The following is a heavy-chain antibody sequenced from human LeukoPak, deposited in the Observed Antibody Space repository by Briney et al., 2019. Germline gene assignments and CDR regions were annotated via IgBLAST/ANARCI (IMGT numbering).Heavy chain of an antibody. CDR2: MNPKSGNT. Sequence: APVRASDKPSRYTFTRYDLNGVRPATGPGLGWMGWMNPKSGNTGYAQKFQGRVTITRNTSISTAYMELSSLRSEDTAIYYCARMYYYDSSGSHINWFDPWGQGTLVTVSS. CDR3: ARMYYYDSSGSHINWFDP. D-gene: IGHD3-22*01. V-gene: IGHV1-8*03. CDR1: RYTFTRYD. J-gene: IGHJ5*02.